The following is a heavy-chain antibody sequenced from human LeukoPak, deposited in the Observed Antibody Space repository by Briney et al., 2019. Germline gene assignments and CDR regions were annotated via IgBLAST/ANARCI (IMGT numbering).Heavy chain of an antibody. CDR3: AKDLIAAGRRTGAFDI. Sequence: GGSLRLSCAASGFTFDDYAMHWVRQAPGKGLEWVSGISWNSGSIGYADSVKGRFTISRDNAKNSLYLQMNSLRAEDMALYYCAKDLIAAGRRTGAFDIWGQGTMVTVSS. J-gene: IGHJ3*02. V-gene: IGHV3-9*03. CDR2: ISWNSGSI. D-gene: IGHD6-6*01. CDR1: GFTFDDYA.